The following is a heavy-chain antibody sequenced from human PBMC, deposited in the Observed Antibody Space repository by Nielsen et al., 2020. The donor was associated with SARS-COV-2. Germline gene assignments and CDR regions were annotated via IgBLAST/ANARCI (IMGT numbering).Heavy chain of an antibody. Sequence: ASVKVSCKASGYTFTSYAMHWVRQAPGQRLEWMGWINAGNGNTKYSQKFQGRVTITRDTSASTAYMELSSLRSEDTAVYYCARDLELVGAIRRDSPDAFDIWGQGTMVTVSS. J-gene: IGHJ3*02. V-gene: IGHV1-3*01. CDR3: ARDLELVGAIRRDSPDAFDI. CDR1: GYTFTSYA. D-gene: IGHD1-26*01. CDR2: INAGNGNT.